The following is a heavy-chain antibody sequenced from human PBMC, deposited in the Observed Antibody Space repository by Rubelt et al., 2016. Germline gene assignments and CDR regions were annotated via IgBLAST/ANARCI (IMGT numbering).Heavy chain of an antibody. D-gene: IGHD3-22*01. V-gene: IGHV3-30*04. CDR3: ARENYYYDSSGYLD. CDR2: ISYDGSNK. J-gene: IGHJ4*02. Sequence: VRQAPGKGLEWVAVISYDGSNKYYADSVKGRFTISRDNSKNTLYLQMNSLSAEDTAVYYCARENYYYDSSGYLDWGQGTLVTVSS.